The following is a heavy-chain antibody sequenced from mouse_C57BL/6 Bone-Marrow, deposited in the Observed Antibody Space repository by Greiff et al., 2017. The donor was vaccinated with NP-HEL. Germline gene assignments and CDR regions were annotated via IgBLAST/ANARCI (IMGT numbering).Heavy chain of an antibody. J-gene: IGHJ4*01. V-gene: IGHV10-1*01. D-gene: IGHD2-14*01. CDR2: IRSKSNNYAT. Sequence: EVKLVESGGGLVQPKGSLTLSCAASGFSFNTYAMNWVRQSPGKGLEWVARIRSKSNNYATYYADSVKDIFTISSDDSVSMLYLQMNNLTPDNTAIYYCRRHDDRGAMDKWGQGKAATVTA. CDR1: GFSFNTYA. CDR3: RRHDDRGAMDK.